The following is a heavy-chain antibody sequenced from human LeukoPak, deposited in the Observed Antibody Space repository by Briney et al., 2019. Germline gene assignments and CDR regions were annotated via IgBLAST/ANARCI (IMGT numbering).Heavy chain of an antibody. CDR2: IYPGDSNT. CDR1: GYSFTSYW. CDR3: ARHMGRVFVVARPDY. J-gene: IGHJ4*02. V-gene: IGHV5-51*01. Sequence: GESLKISCKGSGYSFTSYWIGWVRQMPGKGLEWMGIIYPGDSNTRYSPSFQGQVTISADKSISTSYLQWSSLKASDTAMYYCARHMGRVFVVARPDYWGQGTLVTVSS. D-gene: IGHD2-15*01.